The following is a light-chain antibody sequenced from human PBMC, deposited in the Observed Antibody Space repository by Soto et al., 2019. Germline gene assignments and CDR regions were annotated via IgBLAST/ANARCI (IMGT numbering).Light chain of an antibody. J-gene: IGKJ1*01. CDR2: GAS. Sequence: IQLTQSPSSLSASVGDRVSITCRASQAISSHLAWYQQKPGTGPKLLIHGASVLQTGVPSRFSGSGNGPGTEFTLTISSLQPEDFATYFCQQIKSYPRVTFGQGTKVDIK. CDR3: QQIKSYPRVT. CDR1: QAISSH. V-gene: IGKV1-9*01.